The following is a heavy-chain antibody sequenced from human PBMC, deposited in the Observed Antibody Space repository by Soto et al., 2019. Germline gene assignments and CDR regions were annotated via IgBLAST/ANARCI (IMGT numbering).Heavy chain of an antibody. D-gene: IGHD6-6*01. Sequence: PSETLSLTCAVYGGSFSGYYWSWIRQPPGKGLEWIGEINHSGSTNYNPSLKSRVTISVDTSKNQFSLKLSSVTAADTAVYYCARGPEYSRSSYQNFDYWGQGTLVTLSS. V-gene: IGHV4-34*01. CDR3: ARGPEYSRSSYQNFDY. J-gene: IGHJ4*02. CDR2: INHSGST. CDR1: GGSFSGYY.